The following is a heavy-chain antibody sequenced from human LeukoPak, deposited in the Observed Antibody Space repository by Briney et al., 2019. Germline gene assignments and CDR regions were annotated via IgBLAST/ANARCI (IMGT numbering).Heavy chain of an antibody. V-gene: IGHV1-8*02. D-gene: IGHD4-17*01. Sequence: ASVTVTFTASGYTFTIYGINWVRQAPGQGLEWMGWMNTNSGNTGYSQKFQGRVSITRNTSISTAYPQLNSLRPEDTAVYYCSRDPANDYGDPTSSHRDYWGQGTLVTVSS. CDR1: GYTFTIYG. CDR3: SRDPANDYGDPTSSHRDY. J-gene: IGHJ4*02. CDR2: MNTNSGNT.